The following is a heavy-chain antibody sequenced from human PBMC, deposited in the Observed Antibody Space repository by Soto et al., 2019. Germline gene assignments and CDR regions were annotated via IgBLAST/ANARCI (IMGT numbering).Heavy chain of an antibody. D-gene: IGHD3-3*01. Sequence: GSLRLSCAASGFTFSTYAMSWVRQAPGKGLEWVSAISGSGDLTYYADSVKGRSTISRDNSKNTLYLQMSSLRADDTAVYYCVKEIRIFGVVVFDYWGQGPPVTVSS. CDR2: ISGSGDLT. V-gene: IGHV3-23*01. J-gene: IGHJ4*02. CDR1: GFTFSTYA. CDR3: VKEIRIFGVVVFDY.